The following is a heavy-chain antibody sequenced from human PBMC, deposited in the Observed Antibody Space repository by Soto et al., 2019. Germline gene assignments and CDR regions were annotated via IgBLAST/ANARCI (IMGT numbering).Heavy chain of an antibody. CDR1: EFSFDDYV. D-gene: IGHD3-10*01. V-gene: IGHV3-20*04. Sequence: GGSLRLSCGAAEFSFDDYVMSWVRPAPGKGLEWVSGINWNGGSTGYADSVKGRFTISRDNAKNSLYLQMNSLRAEDTALYYCARDGSGSYSLYYYGMDVWGQGTTVTVSS. CDR3: ARDGSGSYSLYYYGMDV. J-gene: IGHJ6*02. CDR2: INWNGGST.